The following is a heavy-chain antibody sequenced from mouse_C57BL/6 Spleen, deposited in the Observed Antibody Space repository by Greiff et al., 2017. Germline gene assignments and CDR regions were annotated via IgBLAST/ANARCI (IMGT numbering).Heavy chain of an antibody. CDR2: IYPGDGDT. J-gene: IGHJ4*01. CDR1: GYAFSSYW. Sequence: LMESGASVKISCKASGYAFSSYWMNWVKQRPGKGLEWIGQIYPGDGDTNYNGKFKGKATLTADKSSSTAYMQLSSLTSEDSAVYFCARPYYGNDYAMDYWGQGTSVTVSS. V-gene: IGHV1-80*01. CDR3: ARPYYGNDYAMDY. D-gene: IGHD2-10*01.